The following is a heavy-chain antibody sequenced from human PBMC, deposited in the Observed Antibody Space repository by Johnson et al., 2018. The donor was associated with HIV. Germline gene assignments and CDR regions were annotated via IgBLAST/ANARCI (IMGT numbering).Heavy chain of an antibody. CDR1: GFTFSNYW. Sequence: QVLLVESGGGLVQPGGSLRLSCAASGFTFSNYWMHWVRQAPGKGLDWVAVISFDGSNKYYADSVKGRFTISSDNSKHALFLQMNSLRADDTAMYYCASQGAFDIWGQGTMVTFSS. CDR2: ISFDGSNK. J-gene: IGHJ3*02. CDR3: ASQGAFDI. V-gene: IGHV3-30-3*01.